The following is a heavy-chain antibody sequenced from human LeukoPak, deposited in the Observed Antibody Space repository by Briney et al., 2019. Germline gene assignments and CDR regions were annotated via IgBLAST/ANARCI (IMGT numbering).Heavy chain of an antibody. CDR2: INHSGST. CDR3: ARVVRGWFDP. Sequence: SGTLSLTCAVYGGSFSGYYWSWIRQPPGKGLEWIGEINHSGSTNYNPSLKSRVTISVDTSKNQFSLKLSSVTAADTAVYYCARVVRGWFDPWGQGTLVTVSS. CDR1: GGSFSGYY. V-gene: IGHV4-34*01. D-gene: IGHD1-26*01. J-gene: IGHJ5*02.